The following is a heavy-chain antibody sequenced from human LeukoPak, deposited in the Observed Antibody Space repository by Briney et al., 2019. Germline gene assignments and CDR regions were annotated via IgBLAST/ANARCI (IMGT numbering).Heavy chain of an antibody. J-gene: IGHJ4*02. Sequence: PGGSLALSCAASGFTFTNFGMHWIRQAPDKRLQWVASVWYDGSHENYVDSVRVRFTISRDNAKNSLYLQLNSLRAEDTALYYCARDPRGPDYWGQGTLVTVSS. CDR3: ARDPRGPDY. CDR2: VWYDGSHE. CDR1: GFTFTNFG. V-gene: IGHV3-33*01.